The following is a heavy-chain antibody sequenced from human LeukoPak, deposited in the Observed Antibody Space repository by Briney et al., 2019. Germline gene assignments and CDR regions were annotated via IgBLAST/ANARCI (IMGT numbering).Heavy chain of an antibody. CDR2: INHSGST. D-gene: IGHD2-21*01. Sequence: SETLSLTCAVYGGSFSGYYWSWIRQPPGKGLEWIGEINHSGSTNYNPSLKSRVTISVDTSKNQFSLKLSSVTAEDTAVYYCARSAFNAYCGDDCQNWFDPWGQGTLVTVSS. CDR1: GGSFSGYY. V-gene: IGHV4-34*01. CDR3: ARSAFNAYCGDDCQNWFDP. J-gene: IGHJ5*02.